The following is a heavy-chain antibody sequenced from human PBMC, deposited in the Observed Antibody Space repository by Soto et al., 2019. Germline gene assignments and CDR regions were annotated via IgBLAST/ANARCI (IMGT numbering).Heavy chain of an antibody. J-gene: IGHJ5*02. CDR3: ARGQRWFDP. V-gene: IGHV4-34*01. CDR2: INHSGST. CDR1: GGSFSGYY. Sequence: QVQLQQWGAGLLKPSETLSLTCAVYGGSFSGYYWSWIRQPPGKGLEWIGEINHSGSTNYNPSLKXRXTXXVDTSKNQFSLKLSSVTAADTAVYYCARGQRWFDPWGQGTLVTVSS.